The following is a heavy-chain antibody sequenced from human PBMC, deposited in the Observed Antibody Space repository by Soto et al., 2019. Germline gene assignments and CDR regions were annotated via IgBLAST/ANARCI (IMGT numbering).Heavy chain of an antibody. CDR1: GFSISSNY. CDR2: TFSGGNT. J-gene: IGHJ6*02. CDR3: ARKPPSAIQGWAFGMDV. V-gene: IGHV3-53*02. Sequence: ELQLVETGGGLIQTGGSLRLSCAASGFSISSNYIAWVRQPPGKGLEWVSTTFSGGNTEYAASVKGRCSISRDNYKNTLYLQMDTLRVADTAVYYCARKPPSAIQGWAFGMDVWGQGTTVSVSS. D-gene: IGHD2-21*01.